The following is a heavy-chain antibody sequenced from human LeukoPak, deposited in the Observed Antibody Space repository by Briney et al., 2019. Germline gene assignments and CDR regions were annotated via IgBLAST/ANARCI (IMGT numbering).Heavy chain of an antibody. CDR2: INHSGST. J-gene: IGHJ3*02. CDR1: GESFSGYY. Sequence: SETLSLTCAVYGESFSGYYWSWIRQPPGKGLEWIGEINHSGSTNYNPSLKSRVTISVDTSKNQFSLKLSSVTTADTAVYYCARGRQGRITMVRGVIITFGSAFDIWGQGTMVTVSS. V-gene: IGHV4-34*01. D-gene: IGHD3-10*01. CDR3: ARGRQGRITMVRGVIITFGSAFDI.